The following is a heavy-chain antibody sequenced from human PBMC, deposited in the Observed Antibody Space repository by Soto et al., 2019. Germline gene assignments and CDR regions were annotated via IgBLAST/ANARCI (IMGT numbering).Heavy chain of an antibody. CDR2: IYPGDSDT. CDR1: GYSFTSYW. J-gene: IGHJ5*02. Sequence: HGESLKISCKGSGYSFTSYWIGWVRQMPGKGLEWMGIIYPGDSDTRYSPSFQGQVTISADKSISTAYLQWSSLKASDTAMYYWARRSGSYYNWFDPWGQGTLVTVSS. D-gene: IGHD1-26*01. V-gene: IGHV5-51*01. CDR3: ARRSGSYYNWFDP.